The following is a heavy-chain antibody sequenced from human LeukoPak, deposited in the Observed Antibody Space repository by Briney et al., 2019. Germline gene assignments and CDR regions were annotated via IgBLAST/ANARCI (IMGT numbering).Heavy chain of an antibody. Sequence: PGGSLRLSCAASGFTFSSYAMSWVRQAPGKGLEWVSYISSSGSTIYYADSVKGRFTISRDNAKNSLYLQMNSLRAEDTAVYYCATDPDRDYYYYGMDVWGQGTTVTVSS. D-gene: IGHD1-14*01. CDR1: GFTFSSYA. CDR2: ISSSGSTI. V-gene: IGHV3-48*04. CDR3: ATDPDRDYYYYGMDV. J-gene: IGHJ6*02.